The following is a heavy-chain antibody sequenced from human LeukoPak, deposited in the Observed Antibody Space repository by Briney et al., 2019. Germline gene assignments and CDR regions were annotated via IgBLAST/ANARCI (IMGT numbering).Heavy chain of an antibody. J-gene: IGHJ3*02. Sequence: ASVKVSCKTSGCTFTGYYMHWVRQAPGQGLEGMGWINPNSGGTNYAQKFQGRVTMTRDTSISTAYMELSRLRSDDTAVYYCARGLRWTTTNDAFDIWGQGTMVTVSS. D-gene: IGHD5-12*01. CDR3: ARGLRWTTTNDAFDI. CDR2: INPNSGGT. V-gene: IGHV1-2*02. CDR1: GCTFTGYY.